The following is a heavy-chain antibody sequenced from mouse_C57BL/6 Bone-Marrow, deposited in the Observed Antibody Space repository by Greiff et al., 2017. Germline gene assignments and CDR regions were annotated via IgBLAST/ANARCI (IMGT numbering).Heavy chain of an antibody. CDR2: VSPSNGGT. J-gene: IGHJ1*03. V-gene: IGHV1-36*01. CDR1: GFTFTDYY. D-gene: IGHD2-4*01. Sequence: VQLQQSGPVLVKPGPSVKISCKASGFTFTDYYMHWVKQSPGQGLEWIGLVSPSNGGTSYNQKFKGKATLTVATSSSTAYMDLNSLTSEASAVYYCAREEVYYDHWYFDVWGTGTTVTVSS. CDR3: AREEVYYDHWYFDV.